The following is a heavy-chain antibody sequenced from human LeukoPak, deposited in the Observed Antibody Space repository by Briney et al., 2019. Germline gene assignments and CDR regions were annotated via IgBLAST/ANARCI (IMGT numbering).Heavy chain of an antibody. V-gene: IGHV3-74*01. CDR3: TRDRYYTMDY. Sequence: GSLRLSCAASGFTFSSYWMHWVRQAPGKGLVWVSRINGDGSSITYADSVKGRLTISRDNAKNTLYLQMNSLRGEDTAVYYCTRDRYYTMDYWGRGTLVTVSS. CDR1: GFTFSSYW. D-gene: IGHD3-10*01. J-gene: IGHJ4*02. CDR2: INGDGSSI.